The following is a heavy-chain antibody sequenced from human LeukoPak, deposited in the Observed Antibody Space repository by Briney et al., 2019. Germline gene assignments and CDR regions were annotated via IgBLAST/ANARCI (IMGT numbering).Heavy chain of an antibody. CDR2: ISYDGSNE. D-gene: IGHD6-19*01. CDR3: AKRAVDGLKPLFDN. V-gene: IGHV3-30*18. J-gene: IGHJ4*02. Sequence: GGSLRLSCAASGFTFSTYVMHWVRQAPGKGLEWVAAISYDGSNEYYADSVKGRFTISRDNFKNTLYLQMNSLRPEDTALYYCAKRAVDGLKPLFDNWGQGTLATVSS. CDR1: GFTFSTYV.